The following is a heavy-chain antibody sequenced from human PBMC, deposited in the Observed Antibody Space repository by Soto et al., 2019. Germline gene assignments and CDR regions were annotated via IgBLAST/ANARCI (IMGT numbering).Heavy chain of an antibody. CDR1: GYTFTNND. Sequence: ASVKVSCKASGYTFTNNDVSWVRQATGQGLEWMGWMNPGSGDTGYAQKFQGRVTMTRDTSTATAYMELSSLTSEDTAIYYCARMASFGSLNWFDPWGQGTLVTVSS. CDR3: ARMASFGSLNWFDP. CDR2: MNPGSGDT. V-gene: IGHV1-8*01. D-gene: IGHD3-10*01. J-gene: IGHJ5*02.